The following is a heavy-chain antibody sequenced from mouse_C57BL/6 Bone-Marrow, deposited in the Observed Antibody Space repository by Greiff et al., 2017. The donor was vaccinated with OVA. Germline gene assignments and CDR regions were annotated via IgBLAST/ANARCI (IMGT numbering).Heavy chain of an antibody. D-gene: IGHD1-1*01. Sequence: EVQLQQSGPVLVKPGASVKMSCKASGYTFTDSYMNWVKQSHGKSLEWIGVINPYNGGTSYNQKFKGKATLTVDKSSSTAYMELNSLTSEDSAVYYCARKGGGSSSFDYWGQGTTLTVSS. V-gene: IGHV1-19*01. CDR1: GYTFTDSY. CDR3: ARKGGGSSSFDY. J-gene: IGHJ2*01. CDR2: INPYNGGT.